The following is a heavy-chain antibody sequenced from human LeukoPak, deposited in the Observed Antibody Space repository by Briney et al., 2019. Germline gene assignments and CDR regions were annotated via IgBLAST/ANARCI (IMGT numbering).Heavy chain of an antibody. D-gene: IGHD3-22*01. CDR3: AAAIGGSSGYYPDY. CDR1: GFTFTSSA. CDR2: IVVGSGNT. J-gene: IGHJ4*02. V-gene: IGHV1-58*02. Sequence: SVKVSCKASGFTFTSSAMQWVRQARGQRLEWIGWIVVGSGNTNYAQKFQERVTITRDMSTSTAYMELSSLRSEDTAVYYCAAAIGGSSGYYPDYWGQGTLVTVSS.